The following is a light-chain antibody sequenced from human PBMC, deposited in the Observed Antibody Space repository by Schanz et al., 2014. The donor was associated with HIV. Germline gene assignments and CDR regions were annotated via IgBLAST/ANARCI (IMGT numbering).Light chain of an antibody. CDR1: SSNIATNA. CDR3: AGWDDSLKVWV. V-gene: IGLV1-44*01. CDR2: ATY. Sequence: QSVLTQPPSASGTPGQRVTLSCSASSSNIATNAVNWYQQFPGTAPQLLIYATYNRPSGVPDRFSGSGSGTSASLAISGLQSEDEADYYCAGWDDSLKVWVFGGGTKLTVL. J-gene: IGLJ3*02.